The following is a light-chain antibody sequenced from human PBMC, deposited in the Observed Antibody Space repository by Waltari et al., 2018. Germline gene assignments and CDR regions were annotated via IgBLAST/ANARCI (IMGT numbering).Light chain of an antibody. Sequence: IQMTQPPSTLHASVGDRLTITCRASQSVKNNLAWYQQKAGNTPKVLIHKASRLESGVPSRFSGSGYGTEFTLTISSLQPDDFATYYCQEYDSLPVTFGGGTRVEIK. CDR1: QSVKNN. V-gene: IGKV1-5*03. J-gene: IGKJ4*01. CDR2: KAS. CDR3: QEYDSLPVT.